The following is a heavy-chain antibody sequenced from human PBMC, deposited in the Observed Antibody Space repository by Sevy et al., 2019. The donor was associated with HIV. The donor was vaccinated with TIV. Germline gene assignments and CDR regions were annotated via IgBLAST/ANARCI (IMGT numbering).Heavy chain of an antibody. CDR1: GFTFSSYW. CDR2: INSDGSST. V-gene: IGHV3-74*01. J-gene: IGHJ3*02. CDR3: ARDGQGAVAVI. D-gene: IGHD6-19*01. Sequence: GGSLRLSFAASGFTFSSYWMHWVRQAPGKGLVWVSRINSDGSSTSYADSVKGRFTISRDNAKNTLYLQMNSLRAEDTAVYYCARDGQGAVAVIWDQGTMVTVSS.